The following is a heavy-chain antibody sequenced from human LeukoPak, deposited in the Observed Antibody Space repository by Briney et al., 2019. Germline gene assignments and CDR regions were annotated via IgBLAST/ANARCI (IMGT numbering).Heavy chain of an antibody. CDR1: GFTFSSYS. V-gene: IGHV3-21*01. J-gene: IGHJ5*02. CDR2: ISSSSSYI. CDR3: ARDLINIVVVPATTLDNWFDP. D-gene: IGHD2-2*01. Sequence: PGGSLRLSCAASGFTFSSYSMNWVRQAPGKGLEWVSSISSSSSYIYYADSVKGRFTISRDNAKNSLYLQMNSLRAEDTAVYYCARDLINIVVVPATTLDNWFDPWGQGTLVTVSS.